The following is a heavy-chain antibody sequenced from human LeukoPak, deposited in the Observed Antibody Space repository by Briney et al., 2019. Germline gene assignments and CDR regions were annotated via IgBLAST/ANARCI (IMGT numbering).Heavy chain of an antibody. CDR1: GFTFSSYS. V-gene: IGHV3-21*01. CDR3: ARDPVGRRAFDI. CDR2: ISSSSSYI. Sequence: SGGSLRLSCAASGFTFSSYSMNWVRQAPGKGLEWVSSISSSSSYIYYADSVKGRFTISRDNAKNSLYLQMNSLRAEDTAVYYCARDPVGRRAFDIWGQGTMVTVSS. D-gene: IGHD1-26*01. J-gene: IGHJ3*02.